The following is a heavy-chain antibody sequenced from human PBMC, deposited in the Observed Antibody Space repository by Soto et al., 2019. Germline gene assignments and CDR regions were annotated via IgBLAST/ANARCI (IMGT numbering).Heavy chain of an antibody. D-gene: IGHD2-2*01. CDR2: FDPEDGET. V-gene: IGHV1-24*01. CDR3: ATDFLGYCSSTSCSAPDY. Sequence: SSVKVSCKVSGYTLTELSMHWVRQAPGKGLEWMGGFDPEDGETIYAQKFQGRVTMTEDTSTDTAYMELSSLRSEDTAVYYCATDFLGYCSSTSCSAPDYWGQGTLVTVSS. CDR1: GYTLTELS. J-gene: IGHJ4*02.